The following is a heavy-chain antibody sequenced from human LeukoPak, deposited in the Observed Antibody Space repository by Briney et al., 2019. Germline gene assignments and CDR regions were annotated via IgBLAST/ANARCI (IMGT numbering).Heavy chain of an antibody. D-gene: IGHD3-22*01. CDR3: VKDGSVVVASTDAFDI. CDR2: ISGSGVST. CDR1: GFTFSNYA. J-gene: IGHJ3*02. V-gene: IGHV3-23*01. Sequence: GGSLRLSCAASGFTFSNYAMSWVRQAPGKGLEWVSAISGSGVSTYYADSVKGRFTISRDNSKNTLYLQMNSLRAEDTAVYYCVKDGSVVVASTDAFDIWGQGTMVTVSS.